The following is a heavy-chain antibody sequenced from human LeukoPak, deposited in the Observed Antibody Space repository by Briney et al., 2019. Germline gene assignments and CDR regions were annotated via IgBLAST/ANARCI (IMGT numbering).Heavy chain of an antibody. Sequence: NPSETLSLTCTVPGVSISSYFWSWIRQPPGKGLEWIGYVYYNGITNYNPSLKSRVSISLDTSKNQFSLKLNSVTAADTAVYYCASQLGGTTFHWGQGTLVTVSS. J-gene: IGHJ4*02. V-gene: IGHV4-59*01. CDR2: VYYNGIT. CDR3: ASQLGGTTFH. D-gene: IGHD1-1*01. CDR1: GVSISSYF.